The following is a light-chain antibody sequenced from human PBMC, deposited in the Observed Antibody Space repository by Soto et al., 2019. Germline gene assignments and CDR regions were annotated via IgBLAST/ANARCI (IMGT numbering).Light chain of an antibody. J-gene: IGKJ1*01. V-gene: IGKV3-20*01. CDR2: GAS. CDR3: QQYGSSGT. Sequence: EIVLQQFPCPLSLAPGERATIYGWASQSVSNNYLAWYQQKPGQAPRLLIYGASNRATCIPDRFIGSGSGTDFTLTISRLEPEDFGVYYCQQYGSSGTFGQGTRVDIK. CDR1: QSVSNNY.